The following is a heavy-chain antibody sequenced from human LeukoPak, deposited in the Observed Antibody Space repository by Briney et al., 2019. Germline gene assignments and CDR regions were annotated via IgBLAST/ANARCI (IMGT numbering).Heavy chain of an antibody. Sequence: PGGSLSLSCAASGFTISSFSMNWVRQTPGPGLEWVAGISGSDNDIYYADSVKGRFTISRDNPKRSLYLQMNSLSAYDTAVYYCARQTFPDDAFDVWGQGTVVTVSS. D-gene: IGHD2/OR15-2a*01. CDR2: ISGSDNDI. CDR3: ARQTFPDDAFDV. J-gene: IGHJ3*01. CDR1: GFTISSFS. V-gene: IGHV3-21*05.